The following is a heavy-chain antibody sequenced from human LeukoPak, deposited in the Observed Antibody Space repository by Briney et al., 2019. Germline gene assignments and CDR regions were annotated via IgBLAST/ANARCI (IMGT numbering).Heavy chain of an antibody. CDR2: IIPIFGTA. CDR3: ARKDRYCSGGSCYSWWFDP. Sequence: SVKVSCKASGGTFSSYAISWVQQAPGQGLEWMGGIIPIFGTANYAQKFQGRVTITADKSTSTAYMELSSLRSEDTAVYYCARKDRYCSGGSCYSWWFDPWGQGTLVTVSS. J-gene: IGHJ5*02. V-gene: IGHV1-69*06. D-gene: IGHD2-15*01. CDR1: GGTFSSYA.